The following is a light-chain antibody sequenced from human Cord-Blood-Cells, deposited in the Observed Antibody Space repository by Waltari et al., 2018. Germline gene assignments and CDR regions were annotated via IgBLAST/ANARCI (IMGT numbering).Light chain of an antibody. CDR3: SSYTSSSTPVV. J-gene: IGLJ2*01. CDR2: DVS. CDR1: TSDVVGFKY. V-gene: IGLV2-14*01. Sequence: QSALTQPASVSGSPGQSLTISCTGTTSDVVGFKYVSWYHQDPGQAPKLMIYDVSNRPSGVSKRFSGSKSGNTASLTISGVQAEDEADYYCSSYTSSSTPVVFGGGTKLTVL.